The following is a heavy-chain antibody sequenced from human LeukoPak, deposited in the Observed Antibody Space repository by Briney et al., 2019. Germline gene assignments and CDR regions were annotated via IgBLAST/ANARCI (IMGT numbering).Heavy chain of an antibody. CDR1: GFTFSSYT. CDR2: ISYDGSNK. V-gene: IGHV3-30-3*01. Sequence: GGSLRLSCAVSGFTFSSYTMHWVRQAPGKGLEWVAVISYDGSNKYYADSVKGRFTISRDNSKSTLYLQMNSLRAEDTAVYYCAKDRGTSGSFADYWGQGTLVTVSS. CDR3: AKDRGTSGSFADY. D-gene: IGHD1-26*01. J-gene: IGHJ4*02.